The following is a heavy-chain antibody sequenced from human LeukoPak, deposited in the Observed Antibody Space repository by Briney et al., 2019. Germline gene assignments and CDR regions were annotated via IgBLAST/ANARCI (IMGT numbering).Heavy chain of an antibody. CDR2: IYYSGNT. CDR3: ARVAPITIFGSPYYYYMDV. Sequence: SETLSLTCTVSGDSIRRSNDYWGWIRQSPGKGLEWLGSIYYSGNTYYNPSLESRLTISVDTYNNQFSLKLTSVTAADTAVYYCARVAPITIFGSPYYYYMDVWGKGTTVTVSS. CDR1: GDSIRRSNDY. V-gene: IGHV4-39*07. D-gene: IGHD3-3*01. J-gene: IGHJ6*03.